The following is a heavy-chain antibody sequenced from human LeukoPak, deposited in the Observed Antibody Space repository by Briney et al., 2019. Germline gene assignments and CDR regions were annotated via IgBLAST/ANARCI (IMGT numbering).Heavy chain of an antibody. CDR2: INPNSGGT. J-gene: IGHJ4*02. CDR3: ARGESVRAATIMVY. Sequence: ASVKVSCKASGYTFTSYDINWVRQAAGQGLEWMGWINPNSGGTNYAQKFQGWVTMTRDTSISTAYMELSRLRSDDTAVYYCARGESVRAATIMVYWGQGTLVTVSS. D-gene: IGHD5-12*01. CDR1: GYTFTSYD. V-gene: IGHV1-2*04.